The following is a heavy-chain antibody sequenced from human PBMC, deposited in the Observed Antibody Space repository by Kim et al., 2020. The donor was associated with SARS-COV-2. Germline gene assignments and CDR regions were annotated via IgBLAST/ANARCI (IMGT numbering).Heavy chain of an antibody. V-gene: IGHV4-39*07. CDR2: IYYRGST. CDR1: GGSISNNIYY. D-gene: IGHD1-26*01. Sequence: SETLSLTCAVSGGSISNNIYYWGWIRQPPGEGLEWIGNIYYRGSTYYNPSLKSRVTISVDTSKNQFSLSLSSVTAADTAVYYCARVYRYHFDFWGQGTLVTVSS. CDR3: ARVYRYHFDF. J-gene: IGHJ4*02.